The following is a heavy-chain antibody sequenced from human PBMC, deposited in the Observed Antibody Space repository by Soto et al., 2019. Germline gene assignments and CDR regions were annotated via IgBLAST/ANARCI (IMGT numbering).Heavy chain of an antibody. J-gene: IGHJ4*02. V-gene: IGHV3-23*01. Sequence: EVQLLESGGGLVQPGGSLRLSCAASGFTFSSYAMSWVRQAPGKGLEWVSSISVSGGSTYYADSVKGRFTISRDNSKNTLYLQVNSLRAEDTDIYYCAKGSRYFDYFDYWGQGTLVTVSS. CDR1: GFTFSSYA. D-gene: IGHD3-9*01. CDR2: ISVSGGST. CDR3: AKGSRYFDYFDY.